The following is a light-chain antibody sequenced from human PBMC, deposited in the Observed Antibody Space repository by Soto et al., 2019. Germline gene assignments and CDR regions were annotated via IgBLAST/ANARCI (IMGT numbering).Light chain of an antibody. J-gene: IGLJ2*01. CDR3: SSYTSSSIVV. CDR1: SSDVGSYNY. CDR2: EVS. Sequence: QSALTQPASVSGSPGQSITISCTGTSSDVGSYNYVSWYQQHPGKAPKLMIYEVSNRPSGVSNRFSGSKSGNTASLTISGLRAEDEADYYCSSYTSSSIVVFGGGTKLTVL. V-gene: IGLV2-14*01.